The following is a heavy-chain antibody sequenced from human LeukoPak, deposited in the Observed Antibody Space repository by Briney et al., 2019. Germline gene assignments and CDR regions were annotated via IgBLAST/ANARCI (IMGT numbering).Heavy chain of an antibody. Sequence: PGRSLRLSCGASGFTFSSSSMHWVRQAPAKGLEWVAVISHDGSHNYNADSVKGRFTISRDNSKNTLYLQMNSLRPEDTAVYYCARSRTQYYGSGIDYWGQGALVTVSS. J-gene: IGHJ4*02. CDR1: GFTFSSSS. V-gene: IGHV3-30*01. D-gene: IGHD3-10*01. CDR3: ARSRTQYYGSGIDY. CDR2: ISHDGSHN.